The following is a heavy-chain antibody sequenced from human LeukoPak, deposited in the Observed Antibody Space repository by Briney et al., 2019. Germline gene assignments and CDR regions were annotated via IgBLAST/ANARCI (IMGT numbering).Heavy chain of an antibody. CDR3: ARDRDGYYGSGSVPWFGP. V-gene: IGHV1-2*02. CDR1: GYTFPGYY. Sequence: GASVKVSCKASGYTFPGYYTHWVRQAPGQGLEWMGWINPNSGGTNYAQKFQGRVTMTRDTSISTAYLELSRLKFDDTAVYYCARDRDGYYGSGSVPWFGPWGQGTLVTVSS. CDR2: INPNSGGT. D-gene: IGHD3-10*01. J-gene: IGHJ5*02.